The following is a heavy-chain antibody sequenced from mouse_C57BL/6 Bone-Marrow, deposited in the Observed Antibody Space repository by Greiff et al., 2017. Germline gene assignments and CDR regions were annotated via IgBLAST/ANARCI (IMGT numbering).Heavy chain of an antibody. Sequence: VQLQQPGAELVKPGASVKMSCKASGYTFTSYWITWVKQRPGQGLEWIGEIYPGSGTTNYNEKFKSKATLTVDTYSSTAYVQLSSLTAEDSEVYDCERSRYSNYSYGLDYWGQGTSVTVAA. V-gene: IGHV1-55*01. CDR2: IYPGSGTT. D-gene: IGHD2-5*01. CDR1: GYTFTSYW. J-gene: IGHJ4*01. CDR3: ERSRYSNYSYGLDY.